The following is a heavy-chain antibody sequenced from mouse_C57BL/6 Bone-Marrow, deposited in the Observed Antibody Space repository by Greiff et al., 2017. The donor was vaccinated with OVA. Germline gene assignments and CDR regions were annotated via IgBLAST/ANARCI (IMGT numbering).Heavy chain of an antibody. CDR2: IDPNNDYT. CDR1: GYTFTSYT. J-gene: IGHJ2*01. V-gene: IGHV1-4*01. Sequence: QVQLQQSGAELARPGASVKMSCKASGYTFTSYTIHWVKQRPGQGLEWIGYIDPNNDYTNYNQKFQGKATLTADKSSSTAYMQLSSLTSEDSAVYYCTRGYYFDYWGQGTTLTVSA. CDR3: TRGYYFDY.